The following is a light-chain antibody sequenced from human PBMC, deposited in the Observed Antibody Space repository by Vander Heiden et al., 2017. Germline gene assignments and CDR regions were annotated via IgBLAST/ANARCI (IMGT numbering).Light chain of an antibody. CDR1: RSISRN. V-gene: IGKV3-15*01. J-gene: IGKJ1*01. CDR3: QQYNNWPPSWT. Sequence: EIVMTQSPATLSVSPGERATLSCRASRSISRNLAWYQQKPGQAPRLLIYGASPRATGVTDRFSGSGSGTEFTLTISSLQSVDSAVYYCQQYNNWPPSWTFGQGTKVEV. CDR2: GAS.